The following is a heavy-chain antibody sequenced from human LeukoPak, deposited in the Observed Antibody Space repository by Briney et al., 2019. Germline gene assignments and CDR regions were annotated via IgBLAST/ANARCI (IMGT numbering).Heavy chain of an antibody. CDR3: ARHGQYSSGWYGANDAFDI. J-gene: IGHJ3*02. CDR2: IYYSGST. D-gene: IGHD6-19*01. CDR1: GGSISSSSYY. V-gene: IGHV4-39*01. Sequence: SETLSLTCTVSGGSISSSSYYWGWIHQPPGTGLEWIGSIYYSGSTYYNPSLKSRVTISVDTSKNQFSLKLSSVTAADTAVYYCARHGQYSSGWYGANDAFDIWGQGTMVTVSS.